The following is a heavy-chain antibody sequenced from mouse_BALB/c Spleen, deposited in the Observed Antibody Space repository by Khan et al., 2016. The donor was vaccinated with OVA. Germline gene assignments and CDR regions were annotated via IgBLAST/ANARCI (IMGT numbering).Heavy chain of an antibody. CDR2: ISTYYGDA. J-gene: IGHJ3*01. CDR3: ARGSGNSRFAY. V-gene: IGHV1S137*01. D-gene: IGHD1-3*01. CDR1: GYTFTDFA. Sequence: QVQLQQSGAELVRPGVSVKISCKGSGYTFTDFAMHWVKQSHAKSLEWLGVISTYYGDADYNQKFKGKATMTVDKSSSTAYTELARLTSEDSAIYYCARGSGNSRFAYWGQGTLVTVSA.